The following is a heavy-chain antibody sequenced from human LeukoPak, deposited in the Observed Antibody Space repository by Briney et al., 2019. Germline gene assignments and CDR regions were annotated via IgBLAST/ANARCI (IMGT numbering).Heavy chain of an antibody. CDR3: AKGRGLSYDYGVDY. V-gene: IGHV3-48*04. D-gene: IGHD4-17*01. CDR1: GFTFSSYS. CDR2: ISSSSSTI. Sequence: PGGSLRLSCAASGFTFSSYSMNWVRQAPGKGLQWVSYISSSSSTIYNADSVKGRFTISRDNAKNSLYLQMNSLRAEDMALYYCAKGRGLSYDYGVDYWGQGTLVTVSS. J-gene: IGHJ4*02.